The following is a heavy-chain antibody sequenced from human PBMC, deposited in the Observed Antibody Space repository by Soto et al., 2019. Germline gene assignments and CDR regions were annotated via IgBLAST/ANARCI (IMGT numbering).Heavy chain of an antibody. CDR1: GYTFTSYY. Sequence: ASVKVSCKASGYTFTSYYMHWVRQAPGQGLEWMGIINPSGGSTSYAQKFQGRVTMTRDTSTSTVYMELSSLRSEDTAVYYCASRIVGATTYYYYYGMDVWGQWTTVTVSS. J-gene: IGHJ6*02. D-gene: IGHD1-26*01. CDR2: INPSGGST. V-gene: IGHV1-46*01. CDR3: ASRIVGATTYYYYYGMDV.